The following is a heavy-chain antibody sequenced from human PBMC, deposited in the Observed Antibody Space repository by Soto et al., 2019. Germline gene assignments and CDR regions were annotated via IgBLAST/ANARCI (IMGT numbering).Heavy chain of an antibody. CDR3: ARDAMTTVVTGYFDY. D-gene: IGHD4-17*01. J-gene: IGHJ4*02. Sequence: QVQLVESGGGVVQPGRSLRLSCAASGFTFSSYAMHWVRQAPGKGLEWVAVISYDGSNKYYADSVKGRFTISRDNSKNTLYLQMNSLRAEDTAVYYCARDAMTTVVTGYFDYWGQGTLVTVSS. CDR2: ISYDGSNK. CDR1: GFTFSSYA. V-gene: IGHV3-30-3*01.